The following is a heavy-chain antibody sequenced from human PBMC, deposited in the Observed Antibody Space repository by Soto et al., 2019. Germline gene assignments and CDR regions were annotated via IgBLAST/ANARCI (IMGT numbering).Heavy chain of an antibody. Sequence: TLSLTCTVSGGSISSGDYYWSWIRQPPGKGLEWIGYIYYSGSTYYNPSLKSRVTISVDTSKNQFSLKPSSVTAADTAVYYCARVQMATILHAFDIWGQGTMVTVSS. D-gene: IGHD5-12*01. V-gene: IGHV4-30-4*01. J-gene: IGHJ3*02. CDR1: GGSISSGDYY. CDR3: ARVQMATILHAFDI. CDR2: IYYSGST.